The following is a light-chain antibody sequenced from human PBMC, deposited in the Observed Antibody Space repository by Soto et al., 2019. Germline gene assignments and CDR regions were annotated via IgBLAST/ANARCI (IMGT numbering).Light chain of an antibody. Sequence: DIQMTQSPSSLSASVGDSVAITCRASQDISNFLNWYQQTPGKAPKLLTYDASDLETVVPSRCSGTGSGTDFTFTISNVQPEDTATYYCQQYSDWPLSFGQGTKVDIK. V-gene: IGKV1-33*01. CDR3: QQYSDWPLS. CDR2: DAS. CDR1: QDISNF. J-gene: IGKJ1*01.